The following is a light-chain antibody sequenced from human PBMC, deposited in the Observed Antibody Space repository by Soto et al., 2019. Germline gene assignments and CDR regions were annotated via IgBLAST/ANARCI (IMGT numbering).Light chain of an antibody. CDR1: QSVSSN. CDR2: GVS. CDR3: QQYNNWLA. V-gene: IGKV3-15*01. J-gene: IGKJ1*01. Sequence: ETVMTQSPVTLSVSPGETVTLSCRASQSVSSNLAWYQQRPGQAPRLLIFGVSTRATGIPARFSGSGSGTEFTLTISSLQSEDFAVYFCQQYNNWLAFGQGTKV.